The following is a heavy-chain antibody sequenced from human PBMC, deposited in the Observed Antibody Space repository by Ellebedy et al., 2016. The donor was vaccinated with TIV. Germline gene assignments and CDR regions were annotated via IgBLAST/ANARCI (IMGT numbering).Heavy chain of an antibody. CDR1: GGSISSYY. CDR2: IYYSGST. V-gene: IGHV4-59*01. J-gene: IGHJ6*02. Sequence: GSLRLXXTVSGGSISSYYWSWIRQPPGKGLEWIGYIYYSGSTNYNPSLKSRVTISVDTSKNQFSLKLSSVTAADTAVYYCARDRRSSSWYYAGGSPLSYYYYGMDVWGQGTTVTVSS. D-gene: IGHD6-19*01. CDR3: ARDRRSSSWYYAGGSPLSYYYYGMDV.